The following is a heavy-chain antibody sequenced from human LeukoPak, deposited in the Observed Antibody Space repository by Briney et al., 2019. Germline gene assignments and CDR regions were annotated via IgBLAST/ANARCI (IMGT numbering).Heavy chain of an antibody. D-gene: IGHD3-22*01. Sequence: SVKVSCKASGYTFTSYGISWVRQAPGQGLEWMGGIIPIFGTANYAQKFQGRVTITADESTSTAYMELSSLRSEDTAVYYCAGGYYSSGYYTLDYWGQGTLVTVSS. CDR2: IIPIFGTA. CDR1: GYTFTSYG. J-gene: IGHJ4*02. V-gene: IGHV1-69*13. CDR3: AGGYYSSGYYTLDY.